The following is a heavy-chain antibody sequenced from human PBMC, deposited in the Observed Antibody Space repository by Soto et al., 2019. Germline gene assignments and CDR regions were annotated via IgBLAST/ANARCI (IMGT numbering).Heavy chain of an antibody. CDR3: ARRTSSSSSGFDY. J-gene: IGHJ4*02. V-gene: IGHV3-11*01. D-gene: IGHD6-6*01. CDR1: GFTFSDYY. CDR2: ISRTGSNI. Sequence: GGSLRLSCAASGFTFSDYYMSWIRQAPGKGLEWVSSISRTGSNIYYANSVRGRFTISRNNATNSMYLQMNSLRAEDTAVYYCARRTSSSSSGFDYWGQGTLVTVSS.